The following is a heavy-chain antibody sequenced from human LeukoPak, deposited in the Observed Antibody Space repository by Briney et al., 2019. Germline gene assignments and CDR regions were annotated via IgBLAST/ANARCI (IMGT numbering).Heavy chain of an antibody. CDR3: AKCENSGCHLIDY. D-gene: IGHD6-19*01. CDR2: ISGRTGGL. CDR1: GFTFSDYY. V-gene: IGHV3-23*01. J-gene: IGHJ4*02. Sequence: PGGSLRLSCAASGFTFSDYYMTWVRQAPGKGLEWVSAISGRTGGLYYADSVKGRFTISRDNSKSTLYLQMDSLRAEDTAVYYCAKCENSGCHLIDYWGQGTLVTVSS.